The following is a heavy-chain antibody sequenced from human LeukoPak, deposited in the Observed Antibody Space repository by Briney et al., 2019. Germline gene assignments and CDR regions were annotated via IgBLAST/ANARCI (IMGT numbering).Heavy chain of an antibody. CDR3: ARAQQRGSGYDY. CDR2: ISVYNGNT. J-gene: IGHJ4*02. V-gene: IGHV1-18*01. D-gene: IGHD3-22*01. Sequence: ASVKVSCKASGYIFTSYGISWVRQAPGQGLERMGWISVYNGNTNYVQKLQGRVTVTTDTSTSTAYMELRSLRSDDTAVYYCARAQQRGSGYDYWGQGTLVTVSS. CDR1: GYIFTSYG.